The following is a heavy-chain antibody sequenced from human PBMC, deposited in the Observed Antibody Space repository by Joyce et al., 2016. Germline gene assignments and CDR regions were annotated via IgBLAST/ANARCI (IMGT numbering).Heavy chain of an antibody. V-gene: IGHV3-53*01. CDR3: ARVPGFH. J-gene: IGHJ4*02. Sequence: EVQLVESGGGLIQPGGSLRLSCAASGFTVSNNYMTWVRQAPGKGLEWVSFSDSGGDTYYADSVKGRFTISRDKNTLYLQMNSLRVEDTAVYYCARVPGFHWGQGTLVTVSS. CDR1: GFTVSNNY. CDR2: SDSGGDT.